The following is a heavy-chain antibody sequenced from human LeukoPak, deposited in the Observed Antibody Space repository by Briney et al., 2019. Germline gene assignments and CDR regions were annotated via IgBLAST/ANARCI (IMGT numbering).Heavy chain of an antibody. CDR3: RQDYYDSSGYDAFDI. J-gene: IGHJ3*02. Sequence: SVKVSCKASGGTFSSYAISWVRQAPGQGLEWLGGIIPIFGTANYAQKFQGRVTITADESTSTAYMELSSLRSEDTAVYYCRQDYYDSSGYDAFDIWGQGTMVTVSS. CDR2: IIPIFGTA. CDR1: GGTFSSYA. D-gene: IGHD3-22*01. V-gene: IGHV1-69*13.